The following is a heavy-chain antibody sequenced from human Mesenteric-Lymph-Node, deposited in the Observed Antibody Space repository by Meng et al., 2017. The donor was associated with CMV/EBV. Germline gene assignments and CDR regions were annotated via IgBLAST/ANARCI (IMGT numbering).Heavy chain of an antibody. CDR1: GYTFTGHY. D-gene: IGHD6-19*01. Sequence: SCKASGYTFTGHYMHWVRQAPGQGLEWMGWINPNSGGTNYAQKFQGWVTMTRDTSISTAYMELSRLRSDDTAVYYCAREYSSGWYFDYWGQGTLVTVSS. J-gene: IGHJ4*02. CDR3: AREYSSGWYFDY. CDR2: INPNSGGT. V-gene: IGHV1-2*04.